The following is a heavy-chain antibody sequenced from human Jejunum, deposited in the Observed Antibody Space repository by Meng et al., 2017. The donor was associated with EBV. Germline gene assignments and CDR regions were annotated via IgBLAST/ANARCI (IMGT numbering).Heavy chain of an antibody. D-gene: IGHD1-14*01. CDR3: ARGPDHSKQGY. CDR1: DGSFSVYY. CDR2: ISDNEGT. V-gene: IGHV4-34*01. Sequence: QVQIHPCGEGLFKPTETLSLICAVYDGSFSVYYWSWIRQPPGKGLEWIGEISDNEGTKYNPSLKSRVTVSLDTSKNQFSLRLSSVTAADTALYYCARGPDHSKQGYWGQGTLVTASS. J-gene: IGHJ4*02.